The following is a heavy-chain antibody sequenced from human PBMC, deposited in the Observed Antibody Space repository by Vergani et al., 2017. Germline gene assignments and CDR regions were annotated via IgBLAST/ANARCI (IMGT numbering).Heavy chain of an antibody. CDR2: IIPILGIA. D-gene: IGHD6-13*01. V-gene: IGHV1-69*04. CDR3: AGDHDGWSSSWYYFDY. J-gene: IGHJ4*02. Sequence: QVQLVQSGAEVKKPGSSVKVSCKASGGTFSSYAISWVRQAPGQGLEWMGRIIPILGIANYAQKFQGRVTITADNSTSTAYMELSSLRSEDTAVYYCAGDHDGWSSSWYYFDYWGQGTLVTVSS. CDR1: GGTFSSYA.